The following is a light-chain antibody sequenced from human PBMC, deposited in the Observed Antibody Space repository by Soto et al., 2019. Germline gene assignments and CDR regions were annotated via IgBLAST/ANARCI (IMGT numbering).Light chain of an antibody. CDR3: QVWDDTTDHYV. CDR1: SSNIGPGYD. Sequence: QSVLTQPPSVSGAPGQRVTISCTGSSSNIGPGYDVHWYQQLPGTAPKLLIYSNTNRPSGVPDRFSGSRSGTSASLAITGLQAEDEADYYCQVWDDTTDHYVFGTGTKVTVL. CDR2: SNT. J-gene: IGLJ1*01. V-gene: IGLV1-40*01.